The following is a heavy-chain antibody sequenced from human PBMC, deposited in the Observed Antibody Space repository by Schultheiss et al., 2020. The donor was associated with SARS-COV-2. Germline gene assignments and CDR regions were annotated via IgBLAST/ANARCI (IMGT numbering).Heavy chain of an antibody. CDR2: INHSGST. V-gene: IGHV4-34*01. CDR1: GGSFSGYY. J-gene: IGHJ4*02. CDR3: ARGPNGRTYGSGSYYTDY. D-gene: IGHD3-10*01. Sequence: GSLRLSCAVYGGSFSGYYWSWIRQPPGKGLEWIGEINHSGSTNYNPSLKSRVTISVDTSKNQFSLKLSSVTAADTAVYYCARGPNGRTYGSGSYYTDYWGQGTLVTVSS.